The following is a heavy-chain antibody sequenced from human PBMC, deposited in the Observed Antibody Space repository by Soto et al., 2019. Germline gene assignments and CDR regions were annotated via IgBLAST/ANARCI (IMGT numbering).Heavy chain of an antibody. CDR3: ARPARECSSPGCAN. J-gene: IGHJ4*02. Sequence: EVQLVESGGGLVQPGGSLRLSCVVSGLTFRNYWMSWVRQAPGKGLEWVANINQDGSESYYVDSVKGRFTISGDNAKNSLYLQMTSLRAEDTAVYYCARPARECSSPGCANWGQGTLVTVSS. D-gene: IGHD2-2*01. V-gene: IGHV3-7*01. CDR2: INQDGSES. CDR1: GLTFRNYW.